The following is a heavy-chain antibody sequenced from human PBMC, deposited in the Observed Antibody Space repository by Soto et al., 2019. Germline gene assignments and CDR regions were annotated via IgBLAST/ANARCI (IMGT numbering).Heavy chain of an antibody. CDR1: GYSFTSYW. D-gene: IGHD5-12*01. CDR2: IDPGDSDT. CDR3: VTSYGGYGYYYYGMDV. V-gene: IGHV5-51*01. Sequence: GESLKISCKGSGYSFTSYWIGWVRQMPGKGLEWMGIIDPGDSDTRYSPYFQGQVTISADKSISTAYLQWSSLKASDTAMFFCVTSYGGYGYYYYGMDVWGQGTTVTVSS. J-gene: IGHJ6*02.